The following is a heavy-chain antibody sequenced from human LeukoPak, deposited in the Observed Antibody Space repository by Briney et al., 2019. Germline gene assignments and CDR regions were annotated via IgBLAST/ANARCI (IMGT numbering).Heavy chain of an antibody. D-gene: IGHD3-3*01. CDR1: GYSISSGSY. Sequence: SETLSLTCTVSGYSISSGSYWGWIRQPPGKGLEWIGSIHHSGSAYYNPSLKSRVTISVDASKNQLSLKLSSVTAADTAVYYCARAFGVVIYFDYWGQGTLVTVSS. CDR2: IHHSGSA. V-gene: IGHV4-38-2*02. CDR3: ARAFGVVIYFDY. J-gene: IGHJ4*02.